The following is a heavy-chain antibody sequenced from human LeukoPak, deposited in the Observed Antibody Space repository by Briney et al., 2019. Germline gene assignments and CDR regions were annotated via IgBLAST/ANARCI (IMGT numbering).Heavy chain of an antibody. Sequence: SETLSLTCTVSGDSISSGNFYWGWIRQPPGKELQWIGSIYYNGIAHYNPSLESRVTISADTSTNEFSLKLRSVTAADTAMYYCARDHGDFVQHDWGQGTLVTVSS. CDR3: ARDHGDFVQHD. CDR2: IYYNGIA. D-gene: IGHD4-17*01. CDR1: GDSISSGNFY. V-gene: IGHV4-39*01. J-gene: IGHJ4*02.